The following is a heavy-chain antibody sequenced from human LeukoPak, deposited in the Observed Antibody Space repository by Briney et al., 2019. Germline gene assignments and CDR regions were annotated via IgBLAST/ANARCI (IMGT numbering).Heavy chain of an antibody. J-gene: IGHJ6*02. CDR2: ISYDGSNK. CDR1: GFTFSSYG. D-gene: IGHD2-2*01. CDR3: AKDERHCTSTTCYYSGMGV. V-gene: IGHV3-30*18. Sequence: GGSLRLSCAASGFTFSSYGVHWVRQAPGKGLEWVAVISYDGSNKYYADSVKGRFTISRDNSKNTLYLQVNSLRAEDTALYYCAKDERHCTSTTCYYSGMGVWGQGTTVTVSS.